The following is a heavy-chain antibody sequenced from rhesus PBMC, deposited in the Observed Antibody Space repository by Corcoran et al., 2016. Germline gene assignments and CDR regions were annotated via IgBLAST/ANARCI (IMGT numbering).Heavy chain of an antibody. D-gene: IGHD1-44*02. CDR1: GASISRNW. Sequence: QVQRQESGPGLVKPSENLSLTCTVSGASISRNWWNWIRQPPGNGMEGSGEINGKSGTTNYSPPLNSRDTISKDATKNQCSLKLSSVTAADTAVYDCARWRPGVPIDYWGQGVLVTVSS. CDR3: ARWRPGVPIDY. V-gene: IGHV4-80*01. CDR2: INGKSGTT. J-gene: IGHJ4*01.